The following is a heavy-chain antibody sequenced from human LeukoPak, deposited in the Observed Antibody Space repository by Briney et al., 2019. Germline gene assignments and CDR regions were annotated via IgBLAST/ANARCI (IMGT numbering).Heavy chain of an antibody. CDR1: GFTFSSYW. Sequence: PGGSLRLSCAASGFTFSSYWMSWVRQAPGKGLEWVAVIWYDGSNKYYADSVKGRFTISRDNSKNTLYLQMNSLRAEDTAVYYCARDSYDSSGYYNWFDPWGQGTLVTVSS. V-gene: IGHV3-33*08. D-gene: IGHD3-22*01. CDR2: IWYDGSNK. CDR3: ARDSYDSSGYYNWFDP. J-gene: IGHJ5*02.